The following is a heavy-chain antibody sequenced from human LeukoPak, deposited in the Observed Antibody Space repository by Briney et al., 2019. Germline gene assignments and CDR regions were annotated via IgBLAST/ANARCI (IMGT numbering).Heavy chain of an antibody. Sequence: GESLKISCKGSGYSFTSYWIGWVRQMPGKGREWMGIIYPGDSDTRYSPSFQGQVPISADKSISTAYLQWSSLKASDTAMYYCARLPSHLWFGLMRGGYFDYWGQGTLVTVSS. CDR3: ARLPSHLWFGLMRGGYFDY. CDR2: IYPGDSDT. J-gene: IGHJ4*02. CDR1: GYSFTSYW. D-gene: IGHD3-10*01. V-gene: IGHV5-51*01.